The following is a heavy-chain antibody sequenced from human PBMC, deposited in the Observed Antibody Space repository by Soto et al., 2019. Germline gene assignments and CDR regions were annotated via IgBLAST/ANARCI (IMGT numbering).Heavy chain of an antibody. CDR3: AKGVRGVTTGDWFDP. D-gene: IGHD3-10*01. V-gene: IGHV3-23*01. CDR2: ISGSGGST. CDR1: GFTFSSYA. J-gene: IGHJ5*02. Sequence: EVQLLESGGGLVQPGGSLRLSCAASGFTFSSYAMSWVRQAPGKGLEWVSFISGSGGSTYYADSVKGRFTISRDNSKNTLYLQMNSLRAEDTAVYYCAKGVRGVTTGDWFDPWGQGTLVTVSS.